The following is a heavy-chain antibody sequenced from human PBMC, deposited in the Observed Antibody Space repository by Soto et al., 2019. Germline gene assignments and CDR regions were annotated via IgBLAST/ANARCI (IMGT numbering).Heavy chain of an antibody. CDR3: AYDHNHIPLYV. J-gene: IGHJ6*02. CDR1: GYTFTSYG. CDR2: ISAYNGNT. Sequence: GASVKVSCKASGYTFTSYGISWVRQAPGQGLEWMGWISAYNGNTKYAQKLQGRVTMTTDTSTSTAYMELRSLRSDDTAVDYCAYDHNHIPLYVWAQGTTVPVSS. V-gene: IGHV1-18*01. D-gene: IGHD2-21*01.